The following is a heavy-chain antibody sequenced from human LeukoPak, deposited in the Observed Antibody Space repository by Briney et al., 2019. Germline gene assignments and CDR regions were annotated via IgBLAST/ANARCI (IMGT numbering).Heavy chain of an antibody. J-gene: IGHJ5*02. V-gene: IGHV4-4*09. CDR1: GGSIGSYY. CDR3: ARRHYYDSSGYWSLDP. Sequence: PSETLSLTCTVSGGSIGSYYWSWIRQPPGKGLQWIGYSFPSGSANFDPSLKSRVTISIDTSKNRFSLKLTSVTAADTAVYYCARRHYYDSSGYWSLDPWGQGILVTVSS. CDR2: SFPSGSA. D-gene: IGHD3-22*01.